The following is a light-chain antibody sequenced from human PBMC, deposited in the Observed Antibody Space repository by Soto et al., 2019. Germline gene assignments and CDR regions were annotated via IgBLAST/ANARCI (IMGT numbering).Light chain of an antibody. J-gene: IGKJ3*01. V-gene: IGKV3-20*01. CDR3: QQYGSSPFT. CDR1: HSVSSSY. Sequence: EIVLKQSPGTLSLSPGERATLSCRASHSVSSSYLAWYQQKPGQAPRLLIYGASSRATGIPDRFSGSGSGTDFTLTISRLEPEDFAVYYCQQYGSSPFTFGPGTKVDIK. CDR2: GAS.